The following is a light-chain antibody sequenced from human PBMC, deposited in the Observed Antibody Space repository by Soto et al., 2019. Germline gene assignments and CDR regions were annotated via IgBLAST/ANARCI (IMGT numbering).Light chain of an antibody. J-gene: IGKJ3*01. CDR3: QRYNSVPPVT. Sequence: DIQMTQSTSSLSASVGDRVTITCRASQGISNYVAWYQQQPGKPPKLLMYAASTLQSGVPSRFIGSGSGTDFTLTISSRQPEDVAIYYCQRYNSVPPVTFGPGTKVNL. V-gene: IGKV1-27*01. CDR1: QGISNY. CDR2: AAS.